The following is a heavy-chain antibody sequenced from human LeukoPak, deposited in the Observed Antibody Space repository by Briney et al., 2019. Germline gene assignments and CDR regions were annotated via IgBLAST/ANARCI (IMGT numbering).Heavy chain of an antibody. V-gene: IGHV3-48*01. J-gene: IGHJ4*02. Sequence: GGSGRLSCAASGFIFDSYSMNCVRQAPGKGLEWISYISGGGSMIHYADSVRGRFAISRDNGYNSLYLQMNSLRAEDTAVYYCAKDLERHIVVVTASAVDYWGQGTLVTVSS. D-gene: IGHD2-21*02. CDR1: GFIFDSYS. CDR2: ISGGGSMI. CDR3: AKDLERHIVVVTASAVDY.